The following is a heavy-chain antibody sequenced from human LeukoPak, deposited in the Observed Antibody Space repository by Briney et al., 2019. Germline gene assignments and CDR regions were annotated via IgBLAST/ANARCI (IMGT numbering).Heavy chain of an antibody. V-gene: IGHV4-4*07. CDR2: IYTSGST. CDR3: AREQTYSSNWPYYYYYMDV. CDR1: GGSISSYY. Sequence: SETLSLTCTVSGGSISSYYWSWIRQPAGKGLEWIGRIYTSGSTNYNPSLKSRVTMSVDTSKNQFSLKLSSVTAADTAVYYCAREQTYSSNWPYYYYYMDVWGKGTTVTVSS. D-gene: IGHD6-13*01. J-gene: IGHJ6*03.